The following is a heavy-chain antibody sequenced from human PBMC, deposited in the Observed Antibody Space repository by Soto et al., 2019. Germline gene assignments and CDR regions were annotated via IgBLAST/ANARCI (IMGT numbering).Heavy chain of an antibody. V-gene: IGHV4-4*02. Sequence: SETLSLTCAVSGASISSSNWWSWVRQPPGKGLEWIGEVSHTGTTNYNPSLKSRVTVSVDKSKSQFSLNLSSVTAADTAVYYCARSASGTYWYYFDYWGQGTLVTVS. J-gene: IGHJ4*02. CDR1: GASISSSNW. CDR2: VSHTGTT. CDR3: ARSASGTYWYYFDY. D-gene: IGHD3-10*01.